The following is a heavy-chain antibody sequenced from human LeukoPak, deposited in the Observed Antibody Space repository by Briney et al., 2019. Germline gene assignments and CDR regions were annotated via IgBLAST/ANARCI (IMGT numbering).Heavy chain of an antibody. Sequence: GGSLRLSCAASGFIFTNYFMSWVRQAPGKGLEWVASIKHDGSEKYYVDSVRGRFTISRDNTMNSLYLQMNSLRAEDTAVYYCAGTVNYYYYGMDVWGQGTTVTVSS. CDR2: IKHDGSEK. CDR1: GFIFTNYF. CDR3: AGTVNYYYYGMDV. V-gene: IGHV3-7*01. D-gene: IGHD4-11*01. J-gene: IGHJ6*02.